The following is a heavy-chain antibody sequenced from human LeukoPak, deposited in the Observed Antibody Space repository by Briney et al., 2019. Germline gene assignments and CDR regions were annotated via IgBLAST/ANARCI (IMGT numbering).Heavy chain of an antibody. J-gene: IGHJ4*02. D-gene: IGHD6-13*01. V-gene: IGHV3-23*01. CDR3: AKPSGYSSSWYDFDY. CDR1: GFTFSSYA. Sequence: PGGSLRLSCAASGFTFSSYAMSWVRQAPGKGLEWVSAISGSGGSTYYADSVKGRFTISRDNSENTLYLQMNSLRAEDTAVYYCAKPSGYSSSWYDFDYWGQGTLVTVSS. CDR2: ISGSGGST.